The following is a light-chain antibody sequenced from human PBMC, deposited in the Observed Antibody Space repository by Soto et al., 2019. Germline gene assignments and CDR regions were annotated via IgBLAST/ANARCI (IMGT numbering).Light chain of an antibody. V-gene: IGKV3-20*01. J-gene: IGKJ1*01. CDR3: HHYYIWPWT. Sequence: EILLTQSPDTLSLSPGERATLSCRAAQSVGTRLAWYQHKTGQAPRLLISGASSRATGIPDRFTGSGSETSFTLTISRLEPEDFALYYCHHYYIWPWTFGQGTKVDI. CDR1: QSVGTR. CDR2: GAS.